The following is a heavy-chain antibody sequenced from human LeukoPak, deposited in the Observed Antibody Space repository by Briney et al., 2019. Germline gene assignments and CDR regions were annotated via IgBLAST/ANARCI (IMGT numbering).Heavy chain of an antibody. V-gene: IGHV4-59*08. CDR1: GGSIYSYY. D-gene: IGHD3-3*01. J-gene: IGHJ4*02. Sequence: PSETLSLTCTVSGGSIYSYYWSWIRQPPGKGLEGIGYIYNSGSTNYNPSLKSRVTISVDTSKNQFSLKLSSVTAADTAVYYCARRPMFWSGYYVDYWGQRNLVTVSS. CDR3: ARRPMFWSGYYVDY. CDR2: IYNSGST.